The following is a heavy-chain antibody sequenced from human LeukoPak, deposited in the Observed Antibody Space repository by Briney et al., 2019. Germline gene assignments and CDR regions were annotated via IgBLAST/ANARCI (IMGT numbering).Heavy chain of an antibody. CDR3: AKDADTATIIYWYFDL. Sequence: PGRSLRLSCAASGFTFTTYAMSWVRQAPGKGLEWVAVISDDGSNTYYADSVKGRFTISRDNSKNTLYLQLNSLRAEDTAVYYCAKDADTATIIYWYFDLWGRGTLVTVSS. CDR1: GFTFTTYA. D-gene: IGHD5-18*01. CDR2: ISDDGSNT. J-gene: IGHJ2*01. V-gene: IGHV3-30*18.